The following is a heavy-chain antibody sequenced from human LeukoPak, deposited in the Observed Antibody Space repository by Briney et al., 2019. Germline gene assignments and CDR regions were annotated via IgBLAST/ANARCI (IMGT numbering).Heavy chain of an antibody. CDR1: GGSISSYY. D-gene: IGHD1-7*01. J-gene: IGHJ5*02. CDR3: ARALSVAGTTYNWFDP. CDR2: IYTSGST. Sequence: SETLSLTCTVSGGSISSYYWSWIRQPAGKGLEWIGRIYTSGSTNYNASLKSRVSVSVDTSKNQFSLKLSSVTAADTAVYYCARALSVAGTTYNWFDPWGQGTLVTVSS. V-gene: IGHV4-4*07.